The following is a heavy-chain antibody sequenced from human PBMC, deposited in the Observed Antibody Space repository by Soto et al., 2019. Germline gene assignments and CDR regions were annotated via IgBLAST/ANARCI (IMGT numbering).Heavy chain of an antibody. CDR2: ISWNSGSI. D-gene: IGHD3-22*01. CDR1: GFTFDDYA. J-gene: IGHJ5*02. V-gene: IGHV3-9*01. Sequence: AGGSLRLSCAASGFTFDDYAMHWVRQAPGKGLEWVSGISWNSGSIGYADSVKGRFTISRDNAKNSLYLQMNSLRAEDTALYYCAKLGYDSSGYYDHWGQGTLVTVSS. CDR3: AKLGYDSSGYYDH.